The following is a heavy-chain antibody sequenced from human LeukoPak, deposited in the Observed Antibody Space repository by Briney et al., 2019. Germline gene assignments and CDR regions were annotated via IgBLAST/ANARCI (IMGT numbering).Heavy chain of an antibody. V-gene: IGHV4-34*01. CDR2: INHSGST. Sequence: SETLSLTCAVYGGSFSGYYWSWIRQPPGKGLEWIGEINHSGSTNYNPSLKSRVTISVDTSKNQFSLKLSSVTAADTAVYYCAREGDSSGWFFDCWGQGTLVTVSS. CDR3: AREGDSSGWFFDC. D-gene: IGHD6-19*01. J-gene: IGHJ4*02. CDR1: GGSFSGYY.